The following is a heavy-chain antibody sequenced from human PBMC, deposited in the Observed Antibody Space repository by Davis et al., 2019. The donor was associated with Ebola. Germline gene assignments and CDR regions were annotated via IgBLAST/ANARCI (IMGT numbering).Heavy chain of an antibody. Sequence: AASVKVSCKASGYTFTSYDVNWVRQAPGQGLEWMGWMNPNSGNTGYAQKFQGRVTMTRDTSTSTVYMELSSLRSEDTAVYYCARDLNIVVQPSNFEWGMDVWGQGTTVTVSS. V-gene: IGHV1-8*01. D-gene: IGHD2-21*01. CDR1: GYTFTSYD. CDR3: ARDLNIVVQPSNFEWGMDV. CDR2: MNPNSGNT. J-gene: IGHJ6*02.